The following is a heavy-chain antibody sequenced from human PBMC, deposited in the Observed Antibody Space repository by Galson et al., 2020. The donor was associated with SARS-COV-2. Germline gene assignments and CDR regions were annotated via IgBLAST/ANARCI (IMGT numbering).Heavy chain of an antibody. V-gene: IGHV3-74*01. D-gene: IGHD6-19*01. CDR2: INSDGSST. CDR3: ARGSSGWYRGANYYYYGMDV. Sequence: GGSLRLSCAASGFTFSSYWMHWVRQAPGKGLVWVSRINSDGSSTSYADSVKGRFTISRDNAKNTLYLQMNSLRAEDTAVYYCARGSSGWYRGANYYYYGMDVWGQGTTVTVSS. CDR1: GFTFSSYW. J-gene: IGHJ6*02.